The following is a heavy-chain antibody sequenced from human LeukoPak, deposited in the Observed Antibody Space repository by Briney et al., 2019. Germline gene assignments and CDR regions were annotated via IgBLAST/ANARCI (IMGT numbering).Heavy chain of an antibody. J-gene: IGHJ3*02. V-gene: IGHV1-18*01. CDR1: RYTFTNYG. CDR3: ARGWELSI. D-gene: IGHD3-10*01. Sequence: ASVKVSCKASRYTFTNYGISWVRQAPGQGPEWMGWISTYNGNTNYAQKLQDRVTMTTDTSTSPAYMELRSLRSDDAALYYCARGWELSIWGQGTMVTVSS. CDR2: ISTYNGNT.